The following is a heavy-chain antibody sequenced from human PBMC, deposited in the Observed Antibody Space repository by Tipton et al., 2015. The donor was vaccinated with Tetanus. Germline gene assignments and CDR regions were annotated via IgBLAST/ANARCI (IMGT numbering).Heavy chain of an antibody. CDR3: ARRSYCSSSRCFDAFDL. V-gene: IGHV4-59*01. D-gene: IGHD2-2*01. J-gene: IGHJ3*01. Sequence: TLSLTCTVSGGSMSNNYWSWIRQPPGKGLEWIAYIFHSGSTNYSPSLKSRVAISMDTSKNQISLKLSSVTAADTAVYYCARRSYCSSSRCFDAFDLRGQGTMDTVSS. CDR2: IFHSGST. CDR1: GGSMSNNY.